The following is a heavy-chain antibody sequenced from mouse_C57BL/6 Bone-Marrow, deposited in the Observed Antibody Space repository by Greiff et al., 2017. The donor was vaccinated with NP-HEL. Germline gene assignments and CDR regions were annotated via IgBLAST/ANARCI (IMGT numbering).Heavy chain of an antibody. CDR1: GYTFTSYW. V-gene: IGHV1-55*01. CDR2: INPGSGGT. D-gene: IGHD2-1*01. Sequence: QVHVKQPGAELVKPGASVKMSCKASGYTFTSYWITWVKQRPGQGLEWIGVINPGSGGTNYNEKFKGKATLTADKSSSTAYMQLSSLTSEDSAVYFCAIYYGNYGGFAYWGQGTLVTVSA. CDR3: AIYYGNYGGFAY. J-gene: IGHJ3*01.